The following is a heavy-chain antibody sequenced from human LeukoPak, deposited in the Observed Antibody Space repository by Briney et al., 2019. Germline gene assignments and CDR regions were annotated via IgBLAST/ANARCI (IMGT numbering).Heavy chain of an antibody. V-gene: IGHV3-7*01. CDR2: IKQDGSEK. CDR1: GFTFSSYW. Sequence: GGSLRLSCAASGFTFSSYWMSWVRQAPGKGLEWVANIKQDGSEKYYVESVKGRFTISRDNAKNSLYLQMNSLRGEDTAVYYCAREGGNFWTGYYFLEYTSLDYWGQGTLVTVSS. D-gene: IGHD3/OR15-3a*01. J-gene: IGHJ4*02. CDR3: AREGGNFWTGYYFLEYTSLDY.